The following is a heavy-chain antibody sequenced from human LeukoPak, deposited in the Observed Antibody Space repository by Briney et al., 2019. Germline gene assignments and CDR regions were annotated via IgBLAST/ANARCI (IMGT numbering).Heavy chain of an antibody. V-gene: IGHV1-18*01. Sequence: GASVEVSCKASGYTFTSYGISWVRQAPGQGLEWMGWISAYNGNTNYAQKLQGRVTMTTDTSTSTAYMELRSLRSDDTAVYYCARTRLLGYCSGGSCLQTPPDNYWGQGTLVTVSS. CDR3: ARTRLLGYCSGGSCLQTPPDNY. CDR1: GYTFTSYG. D-gene: IGHD2-15*01. CDR2: ISAYNGNT. J-gene: IGHJ4*02.